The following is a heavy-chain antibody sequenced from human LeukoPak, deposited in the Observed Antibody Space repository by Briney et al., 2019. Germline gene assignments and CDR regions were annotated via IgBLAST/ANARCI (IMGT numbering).Heavy chain of an antibody. V-gene: IGHV1-2*02. D-gene: IGHD6-19*01. CDR3: APTVAGYGGNDAFDI. J-gene: IGHJ3*02. CDR2: INPNSGGT. Sequence: ASVKVSCKASGYTFTRYYIHWVRQAPGHGLEWMGWINPNSGGTNYAQKFQGRVTMPRDTSISTAYMALSRLRSDDTDVYYCAPTVAGYGGNDAFDIWGQGTMVTVSS. CDR1: GYTFTRYY.